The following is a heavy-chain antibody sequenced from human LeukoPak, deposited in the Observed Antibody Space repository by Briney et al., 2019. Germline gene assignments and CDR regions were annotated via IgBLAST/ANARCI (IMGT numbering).Heavy chain of an antibody. J-gene: IGHJ4*02. CDR1: GFTFSSYA. CDR3: AKDTPTISIILTGYYCDY. D-gene: IGHD3-9*01. Sequence: GRSLRLSCAASGFTFSSYAMHWVRQAPGKGLEWVAVISYDGSNKYYADSVKGRFTISRDNSKNTLYLQMNSLRAEDTAVYYCAKDTPTISIILTGYYCDYWGQGTLVTVSS. CDR2: ISYDGSNK. V-gene: IGHV3-30-3*01.